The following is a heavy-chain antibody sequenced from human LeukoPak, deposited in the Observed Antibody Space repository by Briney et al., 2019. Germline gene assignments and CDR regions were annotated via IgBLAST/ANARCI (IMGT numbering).Heavy chain of an antibody. D-gene: IGHD1-26*01. J-gene: IGHJ4*02. V-gene: IGHV3-23*01. CDR1: GFTFSNAW. CDR2: ISGSGGDT. CDR3: AKKGATTGDFDY. Sequence: GGSLRLSCAASGFTFSNAWMTWVRQAPGKGPEWVSAISGSGGDTYYADSVKGRFTISRDNSKNTLYLQMNSLRAEDTAVYYCAKKGATTGDFDYWGQGTLVTVSS.